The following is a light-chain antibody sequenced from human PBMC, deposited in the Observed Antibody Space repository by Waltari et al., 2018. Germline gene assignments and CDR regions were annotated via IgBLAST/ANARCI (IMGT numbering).Light chain of an antibody. CDR1: SSNIGTNY. J-gene: IGLJ2*01. V-gene: IGLV1-47*01. CDR2: RNN. CDR3: AAWDASHVV. Sequence: QSVLTQPHSASGTPGQRVTISCSGSSSNIGTNYVNWYQQFPGTAPKLLIYRNNQRPSGVPARLSGSKSGTSASLAISGLRSEDEAEYYCAAWDASHVVFGGGTKLTVL.